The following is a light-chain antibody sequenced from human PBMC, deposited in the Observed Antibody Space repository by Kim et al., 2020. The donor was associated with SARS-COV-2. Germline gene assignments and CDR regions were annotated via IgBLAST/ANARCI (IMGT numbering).Light chain of an antibody. Sequence: YELTQPPSVSVSPGQTARITCSGDALPKKYAYWYQQKSGQAPVLVIYEDSKRPSGIPERFSGSSSGTRATLSISGAQVEDEADYYCYSTDSSGNHRVFGGGTQLTVL. CDR1: ALPKKY. CDR2: EDS. CDR3: YSTDSSGNHRV. J-gene: IGLJ3*02. V-gene: IGLV3-10*01.